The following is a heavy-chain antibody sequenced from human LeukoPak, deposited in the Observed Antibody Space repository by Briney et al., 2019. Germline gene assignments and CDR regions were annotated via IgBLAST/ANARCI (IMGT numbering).Heavy chain of an antibody. D-gene: IGHD1/OR15-1a*01. V-gene: IGHV4-59*08. CDR3: ARSIAGTRSKFDY. J-gene: IGHJ4*02. Sequence: PETMSLTCTASGSSISYYYCSWIRQPPGEGLELIGYISYSGGTNYNPSLKSRVTISVDTSKNQFSLKLSSVTASDTAVYYCARSIAGTRSKFDYWGQGTLVTVSS. CDR1: GSSISYYY. CDR2: ISYSGGT.